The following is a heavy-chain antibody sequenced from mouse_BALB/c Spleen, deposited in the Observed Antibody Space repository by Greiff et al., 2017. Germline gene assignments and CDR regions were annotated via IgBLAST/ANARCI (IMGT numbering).Heavy chain of an antibody. CDR2: ISSGGSYT. CDR1: GFTFSSYA. J-gene: IGHJ4*01. V-gene: IGHV5-9-4*01. Sequence: EVMLVESGGGLVKPGGSLKLSCAASGFTFSSYAMSWVRQSPEKRLEWVAEISSGGSYTYYPDTVTGRFTISRDNAKNTLYLEMSSLRSEDTAMYYCARDVTGAMDYWGQGTSVTVSS. D-gene: IGHD2-13*01. CDR3: ARDVTGAMDY.